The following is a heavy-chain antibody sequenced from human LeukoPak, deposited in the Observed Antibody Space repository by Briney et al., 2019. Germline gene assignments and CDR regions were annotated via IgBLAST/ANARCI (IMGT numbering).Heavy chain of an antibody. CDR2: IYYSGST. D-gene: IGHD3-3*01. CDR3: ARHFNGFWSGYQP. J-gene: IGHJ4*02. CDR1: GGSTSSSSYY. Sequence: SETLSLTCTVSGGSTSSSSYYWGWIRQPPGKGLEWIGSIYYSGSTYYNPSLKSRVTISVDTSKNQFSLKLSSVTAADTAVYYCARHFNGFWSGYQPWGQGTLVTVSS. V-gene: IGHV4-39*01.